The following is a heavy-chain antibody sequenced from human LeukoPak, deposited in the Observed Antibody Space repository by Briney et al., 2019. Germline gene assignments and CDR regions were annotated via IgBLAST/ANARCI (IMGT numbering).Heavy chain of an antibody. Sequence: PGGSLRLSCAASGFAFSSNWMHWVRQTPGKGLVWVSRINSGGSGTSYAASVEGRFTISRDNAKNTQYLQMNSLRAEDTAVYYCATSLGPLTEYWGQGTLVTVSS. CDR3: ATSLGPLTEY. CDR2: INSGGSGT. J-gene: IGHJ4*02. D-gene: IGHD7-27*01. CDR1: GFAFSSNW. V-gene: IGHV3-74*01.